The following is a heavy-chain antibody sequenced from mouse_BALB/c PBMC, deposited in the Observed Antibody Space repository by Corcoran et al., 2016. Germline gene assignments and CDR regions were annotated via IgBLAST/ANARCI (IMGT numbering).Heavy chain of an antibody. CDR1: GYTFTDYY. CDR3: AGDY. Sequence: EGQLQQSGPELVKPGASVKMSCKASGYTFTDYYMDWVRQSHGESFEWIGRVNPYNGGPSYNQKFKGKATLTVDKSSSTAYMELNSLTSEDSAVYYCAGDYWGQGTTLTVS. CDR2: VNPYNGGP. V-gene: IGHV1-19*01. J-gene: IGHJ2*01.